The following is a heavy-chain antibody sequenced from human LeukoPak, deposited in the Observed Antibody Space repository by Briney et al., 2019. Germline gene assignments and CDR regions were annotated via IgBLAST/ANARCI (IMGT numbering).Heavy chain of an antibody. CDR2: IYSGGSA. V-gene: IGHV3-53*01. CDR3: ARSDPEFGSPFDY. Sequence: GGSLRLSCAASEFTVSSNYMNWVRQAPGKGLEWVSVIYSGGSAYYADSVEGRFTLSRDNSKNTLYLQMDNLRAEDTAVYYCARSDPEFGSPFDYWGQGTLVTVSS. CDR1: EFTVSSNY. J-gene: IGHJ4*02. D-gene: IGHD1-26*01.